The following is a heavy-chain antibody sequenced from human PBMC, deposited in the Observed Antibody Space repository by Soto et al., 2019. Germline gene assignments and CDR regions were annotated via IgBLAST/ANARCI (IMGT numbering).Heavy chain of an antibody. V-gene: IGHV3-21*01. J-gene: IGHJ6*02. CDR2: ISSSSSYI. D-gene: IGHD5-12*01. Sequence: ESVRVFCAASGFTFSSYSMNWVRPAPGKGLEWVSSISSSSSYIYYADSVKGRFTISRDNAKNSLYLQMNSLRAEDTAVYYCARARGYDSFYYYGMDVCGQRTTVTVSS. CDR1: GFTFSSYS. CDR3: ARARGYDSFYYYGMDV.